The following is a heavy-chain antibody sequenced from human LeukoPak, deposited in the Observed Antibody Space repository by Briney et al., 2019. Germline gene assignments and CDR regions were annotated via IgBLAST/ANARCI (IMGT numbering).Heavy chain of an antibody. V-gene: IGHV4-31*03. J-gene: IGHJ4*02. CDR3: VSPYRGRFDY. D-gene: IGHD3-10*01. Sequence: SETLSLTCTVSGGSISSGGYYWSWIRQHSGKGLEWIGYIYYSGSTYYNPSLKSRVTISVDTSKNQFSLKLNSVTAADTAVYYCVSPYRGRFDYWGQGTLVTVSS. CDR1: GGSISSGGYY. CDR2: IYYSGST.